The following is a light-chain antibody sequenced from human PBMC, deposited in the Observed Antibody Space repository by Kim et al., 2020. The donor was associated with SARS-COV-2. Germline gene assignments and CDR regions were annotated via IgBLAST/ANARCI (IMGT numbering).Light chain of an antibody. V-gene: IGKV1-33*01. CDR3: QQNDDLPIT. CDR1: QDITDY. CDR2: GAS. Sequence: ASVGDSVTITCQASQDITDYLNWYQHKPGEAPKLLISGASNLGTGVPARFSGGGFGTDFTFTIKNVQPEDFATYYCQQNDDLPITFGQGTRLEIK. J-gene: IGKJ5*01.